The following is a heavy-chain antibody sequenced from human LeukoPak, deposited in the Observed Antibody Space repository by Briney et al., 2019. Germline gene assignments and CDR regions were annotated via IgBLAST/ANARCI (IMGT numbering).Heavy chain of an antibody. CDR3: ARGLTGRYILTGYYNDY. V-gene: IGHV3-11*01. CDR1: GFTFSDYY. J-gene: IGHJ4*02. D-gene: IGHD3-9*01. CDR2: ISSSGTAM. Sequence: PGGSLRLSCAASGFTFSDYYMSWIRQAPGKGLEWVSYISSSGTAMYYADSVKGRFTISRDNAQNSVYLQMNSLRAEDTAVYYCARGLTGRYILTGYYNDYWGQRTLVTVSS.